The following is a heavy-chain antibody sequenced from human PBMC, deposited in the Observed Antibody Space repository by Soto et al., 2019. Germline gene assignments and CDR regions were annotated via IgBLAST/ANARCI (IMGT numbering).Heavy chain of an antibody. J-gene: IGHJ4*02. Sequence: SVKVSCKASGGTFSSYAISWVRQAPGQGLEWMGGIIPIFGTANYAQKFQGRDTITADESTSTAYMELSSLRSEDTAVYYCARTGPATYYYDSKGIIQFDYWGQGTLVTVSS. CDR1: GGTFSSYA. D-gene: IGHD3-22*01. V-gene: IGHV1-69*13. CDR3: ARTGPATYYYDSKGIIQFDY. CDR2: IIPIFGTA.